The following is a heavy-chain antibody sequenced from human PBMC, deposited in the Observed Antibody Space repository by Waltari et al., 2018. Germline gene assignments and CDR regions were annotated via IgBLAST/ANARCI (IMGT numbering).Heavy chain of an antibody. Sequence: QVQLQQWGAGLLKPSETLSLTCAVYGGSFSGYYWSWIRQPPGKGLEWIGEINHSGSTNYNPALKSRVTISVDTSKNQFSLKLSSVTAADTAVYYCARGRYSTRYLGYCSGGSCYSDWFDPWGQGTLVTVSS. D-gene: IGHD2-15*01. CDR1: GGSFSGYY. CDR3: ARGRYSTRYLGYCSGGSCYSDWFDP. CDR2: INHSGST. V-gene: IGHV4-34*01. J-gene: IGHJ5*02.